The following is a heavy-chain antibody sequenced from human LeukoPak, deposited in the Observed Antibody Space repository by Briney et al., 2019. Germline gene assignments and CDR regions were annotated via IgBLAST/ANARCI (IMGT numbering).Heavy chain of an antibody. CDR2: IRYDGSNK. CDR3: AKDQGYYYGSGSLRY. Sequence: GGSLRLSCAASGFTFSSYGMHWVRQAPGKGLEWVAFIRYDGSNKYYADSVKGRFTISRDNSKNTLYLQMNSLRAEDTAVYYCAKDQGYYYGSGSLRYWGQGTLVTVSS. J-gene: IGHJ4*02. D-gene: IGHD3-10*01. CDR1: GFTFSSYG. V-gene: IGHV3-30*02.